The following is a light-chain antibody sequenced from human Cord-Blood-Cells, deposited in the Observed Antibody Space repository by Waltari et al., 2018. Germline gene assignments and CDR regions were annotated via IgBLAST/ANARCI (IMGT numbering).Light chain of an antibody. Sequence: IVMTQSPDSLAVSLGERATINCKSSQSVLYSSNNKNYLAWYQQKPAQPPKLLIYWASTRESGVTDQVCGSGSATDFAIAISSQQAEDVVVHYGQHYYRTPRAFGQGTKVASK. J-gene: IGKJ1*01. CDR2: WAS. CDR1: QSVLYSSNNKNY. V-gene: IGKV4-1*01. CDR3: QHYYRTPRA.